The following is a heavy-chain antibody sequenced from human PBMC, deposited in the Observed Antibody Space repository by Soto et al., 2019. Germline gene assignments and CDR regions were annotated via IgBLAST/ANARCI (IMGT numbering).Heavy chain of an antibody. CDR1: GFTFNRFA. CDR2: IGASGDNT. CDR3: AKLGYCSGGTCYLDYYNGLDV. J-gene: IGHJ6*02. D-gene: IGHD2-15*01. V-gene: IGHV3-23*01. Sequence: EVQLLESGGRLVQPGGSLRLSCAASGFTFNRFAMTWVRQAPGKGLEWVSTIGASGDNTFYADSVKGRFTISRDNSGDTLFLQMNRLRAEDTAFYYCAKLGYCSGGTCYLDYYNGLDVWGQGTTVTVSS.